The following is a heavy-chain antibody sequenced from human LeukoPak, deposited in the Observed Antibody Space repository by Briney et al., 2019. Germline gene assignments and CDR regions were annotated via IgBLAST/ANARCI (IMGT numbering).Heavy chain of an antibody. J-gene: IGHJ4*02. D-gene: IGHD3-9*01. CDR1: GFSFTDYP. V-gene: IGHV3-48*01. Sequence: GGSLRLSCAASGFSFTDYPMNWVRQAPGKGLEWISNIRTTAEGAKYAYYADSVKGRVTISRDDGKNTLYLHTNNLRADGTAVYYCATDQRYAFDYWGQGILVTVSS. CDR2: IRTTAEGAKYA. CDR3: ATDQRYAFDY.